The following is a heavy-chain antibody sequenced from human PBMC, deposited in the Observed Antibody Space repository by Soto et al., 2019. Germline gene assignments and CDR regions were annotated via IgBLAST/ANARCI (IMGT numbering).Heavy chain of an antibody. CDR3: ARSKDGSDDY. D-gene: IGHD5-12*01. CDR1: GFSFSGHY. V-gene: IGHV3-72*01. Sequence: GGSLRLSCAASGFSFSGHYMDWVRQAPRKGLEWVGRIRTKGARYTTEYAASVKGRFTISRDDSKNSLYLQMNSLKPEDTALYYCARSKDGSDDYWGQGTLVTVSS. J-gene: IGHJ4*02. CDR2: IRTKGARYTT.